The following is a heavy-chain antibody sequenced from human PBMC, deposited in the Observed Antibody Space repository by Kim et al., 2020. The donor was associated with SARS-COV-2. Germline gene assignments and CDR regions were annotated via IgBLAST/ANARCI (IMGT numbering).Heavy chain of an antibody. CDR1: GFTFSSYG. D-gene: IGHD3-10*01. CDR2: ISYDGSNK. Sequence: GGSLRLSCAASGFTFSSYGMHWVRQAPGKGLEWVAVISYDGSNKYYADSVKGRFTISRDNSKNTLYLQMNSLRAEDTAVYYCAKDLSLLWFGAFDYWGQG. J-gene: IGHJ4*02. CDR3: AKDLSLLWFGAFDY. V-gene: IGHV3-30*18.